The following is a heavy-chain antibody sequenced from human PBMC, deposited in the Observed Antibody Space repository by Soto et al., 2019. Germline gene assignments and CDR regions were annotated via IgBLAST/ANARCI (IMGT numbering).Heavy chain of an antibody. J-gene: IGHJ6*03. CDR1: GFSFGAYA. CDR2: VTPTGPLS. CDR3: AKVLPQGYFDWFYYYMDV. Sequence: GGSLRLSCAASGFSFGAYAMTWVRQTPGKGLEWVSTVTPTGPLSKYADSVKGRFTISRDNSRNTLYLQMDSLGAEDTAIYYCAKVLPQGYFDWFYYYMDVWGKGTTVTVSS. D-gene: IGHD3-9*01. V-gene: IGHV3-23*01.